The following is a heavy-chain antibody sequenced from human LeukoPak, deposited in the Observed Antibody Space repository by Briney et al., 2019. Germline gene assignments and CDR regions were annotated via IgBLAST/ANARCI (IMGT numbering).Heavy chain of an antibody. CDR2: INPNSGGT. Sequence: GASVKVSCKASGYTFTGYYMHWVRQAPGQGLEWMGWINPNSGGTNYAQKFQGRVTMTRDTSISTAYMELSRLRSDDTAVYYCARDGPNSSGWAYNWFDPWGQGTLVTVSS. CDR3: ARDGPNSSGWAYNWFDP. J-gene: IGHJ5*02. V-gene: IGHV1-2*02. CDR1: GYTFTGYY. D-gene: IGHD6-19*01.